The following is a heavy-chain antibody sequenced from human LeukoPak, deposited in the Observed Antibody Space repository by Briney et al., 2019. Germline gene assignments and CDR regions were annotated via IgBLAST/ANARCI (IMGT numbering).Heavy chain of an antibody. CDR3: ARVGSQYDSSGYPY. V-gene: IGHV3-53*01. J-gene: IGHJ4*02. CDR2: IYSGGNT. CDR1: GFTFSSYE. D-gene: IGHD3-22*01. Sequence: GGSLRLSCAASGFTFSSYEMNWVRQAPGKGLEWVSVIYSGGNTYYADSAKGRFTISRDNSKNTLYLQMNSLRAEDTAVYYCARVGSQYDSSGYPYWGQGTLVTVSS.